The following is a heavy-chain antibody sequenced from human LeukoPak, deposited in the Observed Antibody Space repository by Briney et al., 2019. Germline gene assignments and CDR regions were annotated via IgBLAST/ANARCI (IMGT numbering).Heavy chain of an antibody. J-gene: IGHJ6*03. CDR3: ARQPNYYYYMDV. CDR1: GGSISNYY. Sequence: SETLSLTCSVSGGSISNYYWSWIRQPPGKGLEWIGYIYSSGYTNHKPSLKSRVTLSVDTSKNQVSLKLTSVTAADTAVYYCARQPNYYYYMDVWGKGTTVTVSS. V-gene: IGHV4-59*08. CDR2: IYSSGYT.